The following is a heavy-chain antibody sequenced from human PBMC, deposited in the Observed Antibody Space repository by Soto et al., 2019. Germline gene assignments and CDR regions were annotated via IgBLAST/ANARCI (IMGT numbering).Heavy chain of an antibody. J-gene: IGHJ6*02. V-gene: IGHV3-30*18. CDR2: ISYDGSNK. CDR3: AKADYDFWSGYYPYYYYGMDV. Sequence: GGSLRLSCAASGFTFSSYGMHWVRQASGKGLEWVAVISYDGSNKYYADSVKGRFTISRDNSKNTLYLQMNSLRAEDTAVYYCAKADYDFWSGYYPYYYYGMDVWGQGTTVTVSS. CDR1: GFTFSSYG. D-gene: IGHD3-3*01.